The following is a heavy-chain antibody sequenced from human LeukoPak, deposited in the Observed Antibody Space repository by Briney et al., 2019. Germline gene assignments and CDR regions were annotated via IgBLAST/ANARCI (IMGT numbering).Heavy chain of an antibody. Sequence: ASVKVSCKASGYTFTGYYMHWVRQAPGQGLEWVGWINPNSGGTNYAQKFQGRVTMTRDTSISTAYMELSRLRSDDTAVYYCARESRAAAAAFDIWGQGTMVTVSS. CDR1: GYTFTGYY. CDR2: INPNSGGT. CDR3: ARESRAAAAAFDI. V-gene: IGHV1-2*02. J-gene: IGHJ3*02. D-gene: IGHD6-13*01.